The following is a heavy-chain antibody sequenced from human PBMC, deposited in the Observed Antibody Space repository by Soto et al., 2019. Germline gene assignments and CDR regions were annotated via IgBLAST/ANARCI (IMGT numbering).Heavy chain of an antibody. Sequence: ASVKVSCKASGYTFTTYAINWVRQAPGQGLEWMGWISAYSGNTKYAQKLQGRVTMTTDTSTSTAYMELRSLRSDDTAVYYCARDQTLLDYWGQGTLVTVSS. D-gene: IGHD2-21*01. CDR1: GYTFTTYA. V-gene: IGHV1-18*01. CDR2: ISAYSGNT. J-gene: IGHJ4*02. CDR3: ARDQTLLDY.